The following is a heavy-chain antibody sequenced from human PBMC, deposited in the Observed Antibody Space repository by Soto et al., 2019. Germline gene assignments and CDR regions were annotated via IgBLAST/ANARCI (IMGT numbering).Heavy chain of an antibody. CDR1: GYTFTSYG. CDR2: ISAYNGNT. V-gene: IGHV1-18*01. D-gene: IGHD3-22*01. Sequence: GASVKVSCKASGYTFTSYGISWVRQAPGQGLEWMGWISAYNGNTNYAQKLQGRVTMTTDTSTSTAYMELRSLRSDDTAVYYCARVTGYDSSGYGMDVWGQGTKVTVSS. J-gene: IGHJ6*02. CDR3: ARVTGYDSSGYGMDV.